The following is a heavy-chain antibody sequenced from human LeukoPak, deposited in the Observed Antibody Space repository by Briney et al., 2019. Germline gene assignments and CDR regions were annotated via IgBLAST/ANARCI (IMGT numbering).Heavy chain of an antibody. D-gene: IGHD2-15*01. Sequence: SKTLSLTCAVSGDSISSNYWWTWVRQSPGKGLQWVGAISNSGTTKYNPALSSRVIISLDKSQNQFSLSLKSVTVADRAVYYCTTVRRGCSSSSCYFENWGQGALVTVSP. V-gene: IGHV4-4*02. CDR3: TTVRRGCSSSSCYFEN. CDR2: ISNSGTT. CDR1: GDSISSNYW. J-gene: IGHJ4*02.